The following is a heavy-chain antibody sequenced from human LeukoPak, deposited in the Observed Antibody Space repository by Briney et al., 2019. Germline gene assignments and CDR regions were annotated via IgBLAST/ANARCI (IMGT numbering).Heavy chain of an antibody. D-gene: IGHD6-25*01. CDR3: ATDVTGSEDR. J-gene: IGHJ5*02. CDR2: MDTDGRTT. CDR1: GFPFGNFW. V-gene: IGHV3-74*01. Sequence: GGSLRFSCVVSGFPFGNFWMHWVRQVPGKGLVWVACMDTDGRTTDYADSVKGRFTISRDNARNTLYLQMRSLRADDTALYYCATDVTGSEDRWGQGTLVTVSS.